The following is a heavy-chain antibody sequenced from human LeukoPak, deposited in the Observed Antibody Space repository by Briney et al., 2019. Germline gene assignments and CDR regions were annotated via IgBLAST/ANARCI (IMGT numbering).Heavy chain of an antibody. D-gene: IGHD3-22*01. V-gene: IGHV3-23*01. CDR2: ISGSGGST. J-gene: IGHJ3*02. CDR1: GFTFSSYA. Sequence: PGGSLRLSCAASGFTFSSYAMSWVRQAPGKGLEWVSAISGSGGSTYYADSVKGRFIISRDNSKNTLYLQMNSLRAEDTAVYYCAKDFDSSGYYYAFDIWGQGTMVTVSS. CDR3: AKDFDSSGYYYAFDI.